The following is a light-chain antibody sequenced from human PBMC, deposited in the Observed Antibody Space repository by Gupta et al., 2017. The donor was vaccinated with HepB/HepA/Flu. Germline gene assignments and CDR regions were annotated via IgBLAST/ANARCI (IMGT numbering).Light chain of an antibody. CDR2: LNSDGSH. V-gene: IGLV4-69*02. CDR1: SGHSSYA. J-gene: IGLJ1*01. Sequence: QLVLTQSPSASASLGASVNLTYTLSSGHSSYAIAWHQQQPEKGPRYLTKLNSDGSHSKGDGINDRFSGYSAGAERYLTISSLQSEDEADYHCQNWDTGIPVFGTG. CDR3: QNWDTGIPV.